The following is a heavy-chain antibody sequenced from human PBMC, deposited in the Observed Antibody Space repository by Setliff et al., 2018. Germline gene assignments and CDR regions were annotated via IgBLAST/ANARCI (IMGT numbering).Heavy chain of an antibody. Sequence: SETLSLTCTVSGGSISSSYWSWIRQPPGKGLEWIGYFYHSGSMNYNPSLKGRVTMSVDTSNNQLSLKLTSVSAADTAVYYCARGDYYDSSAYSPDTFDIWGQGTMVTVSS. CDR1: GGSISSSY. CDR2: FYHSGSM. CDR3: ARGDYYDSSAYSPDTFDI. J-gene: IGHJ3*02. D-gene: IGHD3-22*01. V-gene: IGHV4-4*09.